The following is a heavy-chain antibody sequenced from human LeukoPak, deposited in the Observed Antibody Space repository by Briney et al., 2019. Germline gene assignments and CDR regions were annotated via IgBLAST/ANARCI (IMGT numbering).Heavy chain of an antibody. D-gene: IGHD3-10*01. Sequence: GESLKISRKGSGDSFTSHFIGWVRQMPGKGLEWMGIIYPGDSETRYSPSFQGQVTISADKSLSTVYLRWSSLKASDTGMYYCARRATLVRGVTELAFDYWGQGTLVTVSS. CDR1: GDSFTSHF. CDR2: IYPGDSET. CDR3: ARRATLVRGVTELAFDY. V-gene: IGHV5-51*01. J-gene: IGHJ4*02.